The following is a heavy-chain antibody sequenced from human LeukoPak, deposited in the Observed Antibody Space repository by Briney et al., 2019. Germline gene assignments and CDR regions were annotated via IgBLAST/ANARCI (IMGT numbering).Heavy chain of an antibody. CDR1: GGSISSGGYY. Sequence: SQTLSLTCTVSGGSISSGGYYWSWIRQPPGKGLEWIGYIYHSGSTYYNPSLKSRVTISVDRSKNQFSLKLSSVTAADTAVYYCARDAAGVGLDYWGQGTLVTVSS. V-gene: IGHV4-30-2*01. CDR2: IYHSGST. D-gene: IGHD2-15*01. CDR3: ARDAAGVGLDY. J-gene: IGHJ4*02.